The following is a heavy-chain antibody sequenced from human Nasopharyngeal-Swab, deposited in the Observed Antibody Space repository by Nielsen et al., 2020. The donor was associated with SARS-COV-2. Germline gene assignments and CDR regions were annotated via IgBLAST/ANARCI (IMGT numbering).Heavy chain of an antibody. CDR1: GGSISSYY. D-gene: IGHD3-3*01. J-gene: IGHJ6*02. CDR3: ARTNVFWSGYYGMDV. V-gene: IGHV4-59*12. CDR2: IYHSGST. Sequence: SETLSLTCTVSGGSISSYYWSWIRQPPGKGLEWIGEIYHSGSTNYNPSLKSRVTISVDKSKNQFSLKLSSVTAADTAVYYCARTNVFWSGYYGMDVWGQGTTVTVSS.